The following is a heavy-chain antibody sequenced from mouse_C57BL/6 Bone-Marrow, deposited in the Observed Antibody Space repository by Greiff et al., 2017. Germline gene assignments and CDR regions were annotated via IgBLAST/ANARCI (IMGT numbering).Heavy chain of an antibody. CDR1: GYTFTSYW. CDR2: IDPSDSYT. D-gene: IGHD1-2*01. V-gene: IGHV1-50*01. CDR3: AHYDGYAMDY. J-gene: IGHJ4*01. Sequence: VQLQQPGAELVKPGASVKLSCKASGYTFTSYWMQWVKQRPGQGLEWIGEIDPSDSYTNYNQKFKGKATLTVDTSSSTAYMPLSSLTSEDSAVYYCAHYDGYAMDYWGQGTSVTVSS.